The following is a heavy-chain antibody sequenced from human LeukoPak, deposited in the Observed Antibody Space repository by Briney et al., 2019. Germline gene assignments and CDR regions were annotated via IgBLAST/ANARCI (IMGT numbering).Heavy chain of an antibody. CDR1: GFTFDDYA. J-gene: IGHJ4*02. CDR3: AKDPNRRYSSSWYSDY. V-gene: IGHV3-9*03. CDR2: ISWNSGSI. Sequence: PGRSLRLSCAASGFTFDDYAMHWVRQAPGKGLEWVSGISWNSGSIGYADSVKGRFTISRDNSKNTLYLQMNSLRAEDMAVYYCAKDPNRRYSSSWYSDYWGQGTLVTVSS. D-gene: IGHD6-13*01.